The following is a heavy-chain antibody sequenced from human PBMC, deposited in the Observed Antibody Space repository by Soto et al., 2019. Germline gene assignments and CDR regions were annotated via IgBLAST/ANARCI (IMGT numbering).Heavy chain of an antibody. Sequence: VQLVESGGGLVQPGRSLRLSCAASGFTFDDYAMHWVRQAPGKGLEWVSGISWNSGSIGYADSVKGRFTISRDNAKNSLYLQMNSLRAEDTALYYCTKERSGYSSSWSHGMDVWGQGTTVTVSS. CDR1: GFTFDDYA. V-gene: IGHV3-9*01. D-gene: IGHD6-13*01. CDR2: ISWNSGSI. CDR3: TKERSGYSSSWSHGMDV. J-gene: IGHJ6*02.